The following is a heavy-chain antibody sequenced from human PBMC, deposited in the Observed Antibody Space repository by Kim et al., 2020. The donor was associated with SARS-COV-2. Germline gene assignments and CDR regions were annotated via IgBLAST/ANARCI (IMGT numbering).Heavy chain of an antibody. CDR1: GFTFSSYW. V-gene: IGHV3-7*01. CDR3: ARDRFFGVVSPTRFFDL. Sequence: GGSLRLSCAASGFTFSSYWMTWVRQAPWKGLEWVANIKQDGSEKYYVDSVKGRFTMSRDNSRNSLYLQMNSLRAEDTAVYYCARDRFFGVVSPTRFFDLWGQGTLVTVSS. CDR2: IKQDGSEK. D-gene: IGHD3-3*01. J-gene: IGHJ4*02.